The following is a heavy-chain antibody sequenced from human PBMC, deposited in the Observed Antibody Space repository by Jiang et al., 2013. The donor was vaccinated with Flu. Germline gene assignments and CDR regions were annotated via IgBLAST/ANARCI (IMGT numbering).Heavy chain of an antibody. CDR3: ARSQGVELVSFDI. D-gene: IGHD6-13*01. CDR2: VYSNGGT. CDR1: GGSMNNYY. J-gene: IGHJ3*02. V-gene: IGHV4-59*01. Sequence: GSGLVKPSETLSLNCSVSGGSMNNYYWSWIRQPPGKGLEWIGYVYSNGGTRYSPSLRSRVSMSVETSKNQFSLKVSSVTAADTAVYYCARSQGVELVSFDIWGQGTFVTVSS.